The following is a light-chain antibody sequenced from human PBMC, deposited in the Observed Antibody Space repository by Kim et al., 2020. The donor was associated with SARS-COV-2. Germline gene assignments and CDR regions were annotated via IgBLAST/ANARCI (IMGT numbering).Light chain of an antibody. CDR2: QDS. V-gene: IGLV3-1*01. CDR1: KLGEKY. CDR3: QAWDSSTEV. J-gene: IGLJ2*01. Sequence: YELTQPPSVSVSPGQTASITCSGDKLGEKYACWYQQKPGQSPVLVIYQDSKRPSGIPERFSGSNSGNTATLTISGTQAMDEADYHCQAWDSSTEVFGGG.